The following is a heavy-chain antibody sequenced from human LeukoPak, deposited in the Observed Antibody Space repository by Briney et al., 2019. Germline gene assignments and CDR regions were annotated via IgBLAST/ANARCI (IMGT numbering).Heavy chain of an antibody. V-gene: IGHV4-30-4*08. CDR3: ARGYNFWIEGAFDI. J-gene: IGHJ3*02. D-gene: IGHD3-3*01. CDR1: GDSISSGDYY. Sequence: SETLSLTCTVSGDSISSGDYYWSWIRQPPGRGLEWVGYIYHSETTHYNPSLRSRVTILVDVSENQFSLKLASVTAADTPAYYCARGYNFWIEGAFDIWGQGTMVTVSS. CDR2: IYHSETT.